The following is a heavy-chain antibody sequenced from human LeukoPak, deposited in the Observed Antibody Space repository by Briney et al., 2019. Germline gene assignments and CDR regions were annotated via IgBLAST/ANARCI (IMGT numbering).Heavy chain of an antibody. CDR2: MFHSGST. D-gene: IGHD5-12*01. CDR1: GYSISSGYY. J-gene: IGHJ5*02. CDR3: ARESLVATGGWFDP. V-gene: IGHV4-38-2*02. Sequence: PPETLSLTCAVSGYSISSGYYWGWIRQPPGKGLEWIGSMFHSGSTYYNPSLKSRVTISVDTSKNQFSLKLSSVTAADTAVFYCARESLVATGGWFDPWGQGTLVTVSS.